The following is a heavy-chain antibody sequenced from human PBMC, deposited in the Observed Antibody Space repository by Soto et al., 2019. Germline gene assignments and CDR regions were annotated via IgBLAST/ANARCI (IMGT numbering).Heavy chain of an antibody. Sequence: PGGSLRLSCAASGFTFSSYSMNWVRQAPGKGLEWVSSISSSSSYIYYADSVKGRFTISRDNAKNSLYLQMNSLRAEDTAVYYCARVVVAGRVGRAPYYFDDRGQGTLVTVSS. V-gene: IGHV3-21*01. CDR1: GFTFSSYS. D-gene: IGHD2-15*01. CDR3: ARVVVAGRVGRAPYYFDD. CDR2: ISSSSSYI. J-gene: IGHJ4*02.